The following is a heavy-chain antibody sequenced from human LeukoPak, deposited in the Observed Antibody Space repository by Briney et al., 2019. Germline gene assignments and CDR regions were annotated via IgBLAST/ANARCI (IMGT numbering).Heavy chain of an antibody. CDR2: IYTSMST. CDR1: GFSISSYY. V-gene: IGHV4-4*07. CDR3: ARVSSGWPHFDY. J-gene: IGHJ4*02. D-gene: IGHD6-19*01. Sequence: SETLSFTCTVSGFSISSYYWGWIRQPAGHGLEGIGRIYTSMSTNYKPSLKSRVTMSVDTSNNQFSLKLSPVTAADTAVYYCARVSSGWPHFDYWGKGTLVTVSS.